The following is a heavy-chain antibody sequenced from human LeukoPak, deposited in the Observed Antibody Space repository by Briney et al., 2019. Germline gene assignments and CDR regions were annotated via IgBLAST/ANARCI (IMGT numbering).Heavy chain of an antibody. CDR2: ISDDGRNK. V-gene: IGHV3-30*18. Sequence: PGRSLRLSCAASGFTFRSYGMHWVRQAPGKGLEWVAVISDDGRNKYYADSEKGRFTISRDDSKNTLYLQMNSLRAEDTAMYFCAKDRSRTWSFDYWGQGTLVTVSS. CDR1: GFTFRSYG. D-gene: IGHD6-13*01. CDR3: AKDRSRTWSFDY. J-gene: IGHJ4*02.